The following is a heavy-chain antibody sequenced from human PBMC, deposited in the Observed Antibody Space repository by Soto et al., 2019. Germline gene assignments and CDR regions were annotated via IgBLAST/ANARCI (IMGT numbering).Heavy chain of an antibody. V-gene: IGHV3-73*01. Sequence: EVQLVESGGGLVQPGGSLKISCAASGFIFSGSAVHWVRQASGKGLEWVGRILSKAGNYATAYPASMKGRFTISRDDLENTAFLQMNSLKTEDTAVYYCIRGGSPYYYDYWGQGTLVAVSS. CDR1: GFIFSGSA. CDR3: IRGGSPYYYDY. CDR2: ILSKAGNYAT. J-gene: IGHJ4*02.